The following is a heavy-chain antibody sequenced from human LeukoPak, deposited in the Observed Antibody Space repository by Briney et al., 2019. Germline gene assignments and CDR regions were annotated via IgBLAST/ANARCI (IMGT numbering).Heavy chain of an antibody. CDR2: INPSGGST. CDR3: ARGGVRTGIQLWEFGY. CDR1: GYTFTSYY. V-gene: IGHV1-46*01. D-gene: IGHD5-18*01. Sequence: ASVKVSCKASGYTFTSYYMHWVRQASGQGLEWMGIINPSGGSTSYAQKFQGRVTMTRDTSTSTVYMELSSLRSEDTAVYYCARGGVRTGIQLWEFGYWGQGTLVTVSS. J-gene: IGHJ4*02.